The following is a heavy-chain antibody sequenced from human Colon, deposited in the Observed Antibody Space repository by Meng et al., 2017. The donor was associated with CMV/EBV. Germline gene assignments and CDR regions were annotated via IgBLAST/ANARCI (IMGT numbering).Heavy chain of an antibody. CDR2: INTDGSTT. CDR3: SSLDY. J-gene: IGHJ4*02. V-gene: IGHV3-74*01. Sequence: EVEVVVTGWGLVQPGGSLRGGCAGAGFTCSSKWMHWVRQGPGKGLVWGARINTDGSTTYYANSLKARSTIPLAHAMSSLSLQMNTLNSDDTAVFYCSSLDYWGQGTLVTVSS. CDR1: GFTCSSKW.